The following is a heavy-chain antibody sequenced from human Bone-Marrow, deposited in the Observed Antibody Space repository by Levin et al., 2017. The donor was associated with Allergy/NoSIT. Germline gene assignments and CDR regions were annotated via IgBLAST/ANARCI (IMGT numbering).Heavy chain of an antibody. J-gene: IGHJ4*02. Sequence: SPTLSLPCIVSGDSISSGDYYWSWIRQPPGKGLEYIGYIYHTGSTHYNPSLQSRITKSIDTSKNQFSLKLKSVTAADTAVYFCARGLSLETTSPNTYYFDSWGQGILVTVSS. CDR2: IYHTGST. D-gene: IGHD4-17*01. CDR1: GDSISSGDYY. CDR3: ARGLSLETTSPNTYYFDS. V-gene: IGHV4-30-4*01.